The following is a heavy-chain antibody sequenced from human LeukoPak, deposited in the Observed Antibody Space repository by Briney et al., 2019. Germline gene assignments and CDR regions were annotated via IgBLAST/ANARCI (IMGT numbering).Heavy chain of an antibody. CDR3: AREQSRHAIDY. J-gene: IGHJ4*02. D-gene: IGHD5-24*01. CDR1: GYSISSGFY. CDR2: IYHSGST. Sequence: SETLSLTCTVSGYSISSGFYWGWIRQPPGKGPEWIGSIYHSGSTHYNSSLKSRVTISVDTSKNQLSLKLSSVTAADTAVYYCAREQSRHAIDYWGQGTLVTVSS. V-gene: IGHV4-38-2*02.